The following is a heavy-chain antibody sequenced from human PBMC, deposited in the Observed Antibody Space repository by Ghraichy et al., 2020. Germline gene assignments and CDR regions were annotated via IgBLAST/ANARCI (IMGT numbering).Heavy chain of an antibody. CDR3: ARGYGDYESRLSFDY. CDR1: GFTFSSYW. CDR2: IKSDGSTT. V-gene: IGHV3-74*01. Sequence: GGSLRLSCAASGFTFSSYWMHWVRQAPGKGLVWVSRIKSDGSTTDYADSVKGRFTISRDNSKNTLYLQMNSLRVEDTAVYYCARGYGDYESRLSFDYWGQGTLVNVSS. J-gene: IGHJ4*02. D-gene: IGHD4-17*01.